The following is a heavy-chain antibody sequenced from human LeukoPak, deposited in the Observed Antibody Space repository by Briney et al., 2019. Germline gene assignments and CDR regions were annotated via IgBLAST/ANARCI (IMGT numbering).Heavy chain of an antibody. CDR2: ISYDGSNK. Sequence: GGSLRLPCAASGLTFSSYGMHWVRQAPGKGLEWVAVISYDGSNKYYADSVKGRFTISRDNSKNTLYLQMNSLRAEDTAVYYCAKLDGSGWYRRHDASHIWGQGTMVTVSS. V-gene: IGHV3-30*18. CDR1: GLTFSSYG. D-gene: IGHD6-19*01. CDR3: AKLDGSGWYRRHDASHI. J-gene: IGHJ3*02.